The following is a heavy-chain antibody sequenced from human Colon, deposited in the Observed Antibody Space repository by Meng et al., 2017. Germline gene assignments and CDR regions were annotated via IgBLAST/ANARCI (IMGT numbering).Heavy chain of an antibody. CDR1: GFTFSSYA. CDR3: AKATDYCTNGVCHPNFDY. Sequence: ESLKISCAASGFTFSSYAMSWVRQALGKGLEWVSAISGSGGSTYYADSVKGRFTISRDNSKNTLYLQMNSLRAEDTDVYYCAKATDYCTNGVCHPNFDYWGQGTLVTVSS. CDR2: ISGSGGST. V-gene: IGHV3-23*01. D-gene: IGHD2-8*01. J-gene: IGHJ4*02.